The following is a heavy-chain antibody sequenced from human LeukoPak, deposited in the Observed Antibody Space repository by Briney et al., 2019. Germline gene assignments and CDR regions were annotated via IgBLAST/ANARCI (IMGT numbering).Heavy chain of an antibody. Sequence: SETLSLTCTVSGGSISSSSYYWGWIRQPPGKGLEWIGSIYYSGSTYYNPSLKSRVTISVDTSKNQFSLKLSSVTAADTAVYYCARRRITIFGVVNRMDVDYWGQGTLVTVSS. CDR1: GGSISSSSYY. V-gene: IGHV4-39*01. CDR2: IYYSGST. CDR3: ARRRITIFGVVNRMDVDY. D-gene: IGHD3-3*01. J-gene: IGHJ4*02.